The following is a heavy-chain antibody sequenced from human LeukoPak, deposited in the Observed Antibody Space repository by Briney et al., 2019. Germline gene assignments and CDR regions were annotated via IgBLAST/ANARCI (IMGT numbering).Heavy chain of an antibody. J-gene: IGHJ4*02. CDR2: INPSGGST. CDR1: GYTFTSYY. V-gene: IGHV1-46*01. D-gene: IGHD6-13*01. CDR3: ARAPPGQALSIAAAAQVPFDY. Sequence: ASVKVSCKASGYTFTSYYMHWVRQAPGQGLEWMGIINPSGGSTSYAQKFQGRVTMTRDTSTSTVYMELSSLRSEDTAVYYCARAPPGQALSIAAAAQVPFDYWGQGTLVTVSS.